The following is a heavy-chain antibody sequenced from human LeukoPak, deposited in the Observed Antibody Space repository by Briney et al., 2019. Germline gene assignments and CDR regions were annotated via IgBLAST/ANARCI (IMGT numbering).Heavy chain of an antibody. CDR2: IYPGDSGT. V-gene: IGHV5-51*01. CDR3: ARGLVAEGHSRYFDY. CDR1: GYSFTSYW. D-gene: IGHD5-12*01. J-gene: IGHJ4*02. Sequence: GESLKISCKGSGYSFTSYWIGWVRQMPGKGLEWMGIIYPGDSGTRYSPSFQGQVTISADKSISTAYLQWSSLKASDTAMYYCARGLVAEGHSRYFDYWGQGTLVTVSS.